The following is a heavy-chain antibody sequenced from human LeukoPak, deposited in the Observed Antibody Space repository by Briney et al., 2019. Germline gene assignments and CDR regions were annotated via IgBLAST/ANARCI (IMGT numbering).Heavy chain of an antibody. CDR1: GYTLTELS. J-gene: IGHJ5*02. CDR3: ATEGYYGSGSYFPRSYWFDP. Sequence: ASVKVSCKVSGYTLTELSMHWVRQAPGKGLEWMGGFDPEDGETIYAQKFQGRVTMTEDTSTDTAYMELSSLRSEDTAVYYCATEGYYGSGSYFPRSYWFDPWGQGTLVTVSS. V-gene: IGHV1-24*01. CDR2: FDPEDGET. D-gene: IGHD3-10*01.